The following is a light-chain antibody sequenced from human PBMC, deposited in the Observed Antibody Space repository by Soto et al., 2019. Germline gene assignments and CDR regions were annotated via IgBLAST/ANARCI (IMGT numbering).Light chain of an antibody. J-gene: IGKJ1*01. CDR1: QGISNY. CDR3: QQVDSYPRT. Sequence: DIQMTQSPSSLSASVGDRVTITCQASQGISNYLAWYQQKTGKVPKLLIYAASTLQSGVPSRFSGSGSGTDCSLTISSLHPEDFATYYCQQVDSYPRTLGQGTKVDIK. CDR2: AAS. V-gene: IGKV1-27*01.